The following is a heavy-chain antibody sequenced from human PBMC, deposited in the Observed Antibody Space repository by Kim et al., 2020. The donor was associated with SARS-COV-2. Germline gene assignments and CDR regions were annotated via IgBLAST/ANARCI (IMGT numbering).Heavy chain of an antibody. D-gene: IGHD3-3*01. Sequence: GRFTISRDNAKNSLYLQMNSLRAEDTAVYYCARDPSATPPNDFWSGYSDYWGQGTLVTVSS. CDR3: ARDPSATPPNDFWSGYSDY. J-gene: IGHJ4*02. V-gene: IGHV3-11*05.